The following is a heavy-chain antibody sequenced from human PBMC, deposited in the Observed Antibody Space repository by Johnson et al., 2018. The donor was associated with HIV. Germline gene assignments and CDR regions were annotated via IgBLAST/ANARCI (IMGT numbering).Heavy chain of an antibody. CDR1: GFTISTFW. CDR2: ISGAGSSS. V-gene: IGHV3-74*01. CDR3: ARDRGNWNDVDAFDI. D-gene: IGHD1-1*01. J-gene: IGHJ3*02. Sequence: VQLVESGGALVQPGGSLRLSCEVSGFTISTFWMHWVRQVPGKGLMWVSRISGAGSSSSYAASVKGRFTISRDNSKNTLYLQMNSLRVEDTAVYYCARDRGNWNDVDAFDIWGQGTMVTVSS.